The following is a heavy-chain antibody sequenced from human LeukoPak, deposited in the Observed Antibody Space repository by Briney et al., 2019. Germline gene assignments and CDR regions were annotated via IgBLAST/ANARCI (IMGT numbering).Heavy chain of an antibody. Sequence: GGSLRLSCTASESTFDHAMHWVRQTPGKGLEWVSGIGWNSARTGYADSVRGRFTISRDNAKNSLYLQMNSLRAEDAALYYCGKDISAGGMDVWGQGTTVTVSS. D-gene: IGHD3-10*01. V-gene: IGHV3-9*01. CDR1: ESTFDHA. CDR2: IGWNSART. J-gene: IGHJ6*02. CDR3: GKDISAGGMDV.